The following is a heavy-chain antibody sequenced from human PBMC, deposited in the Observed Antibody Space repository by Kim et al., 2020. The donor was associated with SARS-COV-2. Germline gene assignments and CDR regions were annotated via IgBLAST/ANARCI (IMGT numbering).Heavy chain of an antibody. Sequence: SETLSLTCSLSGDSINSTNYYWGWIRQPPGKGLEWLGSIYFTGRTDYNPSPKSRVTISVDRSKNQFSLKVTSVTAADTALYYCARHRSYLGIRGFDFWG. J-gene: IGHJ4*01. CDR1: GDSINSTNYY. CDR3: ARHRSYLGIRGFDF. V-gene: IGHV4-39*01. CDR2: IYFTGRT. D-gene: IGHD1-26*01.